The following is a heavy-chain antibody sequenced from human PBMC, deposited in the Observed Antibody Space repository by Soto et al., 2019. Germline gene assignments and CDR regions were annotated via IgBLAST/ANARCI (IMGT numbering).Heavy chain of an antibody. Sequence: SETLSLTCTVSGASINSGDYYWSWIRQPPGKGLEWIGHIYYSGSTYYNPSLKSRAGISVDSSKSQASLKLTSVTAADTAVYLCARILMNYYRLDYWGQGALVTVSS. D-gene: IGHD3-10*01. CDR2: IYYSGST. V-gene: IGHV4-30-4*01. CDR1: GASINSGDYY. J-gene: IGHJ4*02. CDR3: ARILMNYYRLDY.